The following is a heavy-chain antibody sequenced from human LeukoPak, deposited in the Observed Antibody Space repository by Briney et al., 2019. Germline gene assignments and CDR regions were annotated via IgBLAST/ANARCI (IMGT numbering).Heavy chain of an antibody. J-gene: IGHJ5*02. CDR1: GYTFTGYY. V-gene: IGHV1-2*02. D-gene: IGHD2-15*01. Sequence: ASVKVSCKASGYTFTGYYMHWVRQAPGQGLEWMGWINPNSGGTNYAQKFQGRVTMTRDTSISTAYMELSRLRSDDTAVYYCARGWRDIVVVVWFDLWGQGTLVTVSS. CDR2: INPNSGGT. CDR3: ARGWRDIVVVVWFDL.